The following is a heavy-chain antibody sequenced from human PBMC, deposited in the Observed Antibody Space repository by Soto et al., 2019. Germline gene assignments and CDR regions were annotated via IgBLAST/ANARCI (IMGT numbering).Heavy chain of an antibody. CDR3: AGQGSSGWHDYYYMDV. Sequence: PGESLKISCKGSGYSFTNYWIAWVRQMPGKGLEWMGIIYPGDSDTRYSPYFQGQVTISADKSISTAYLQWSSLKASDTAMYYCAGQGSSGWHDYYYMDVWGKGTTVTVSS. J-gene: IGHJ6*03. CDR1: GYSFTNYW. D-gene: IGHD6-19*01. V-gene: IGHV5-51*01. CDR2: IYPGDSDT.